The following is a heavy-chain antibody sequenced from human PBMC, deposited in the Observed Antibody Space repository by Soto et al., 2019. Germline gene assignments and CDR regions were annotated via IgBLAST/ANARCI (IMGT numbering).Heavy chain of an antibody. CDR3: ASHDSSGYYNGY. D-gene: IGHD3-22*01. J-gene: IGHJ4*02. CDR1: GGSISSGGYY. V-gene: IGHV4-31*03. CDR2: TYYSGCT. Sequence: QVQLQESGPGLVKPSQTLSLTCTVSGGSISSGGYYWSWIRQHPGKGLEWIGYTYYSGCTYYNPSLKSRVTTTVDTSKNQCSLKLSSVTAADTAVYYYASHDSSGYYNGYWGQGTLVTVSS.